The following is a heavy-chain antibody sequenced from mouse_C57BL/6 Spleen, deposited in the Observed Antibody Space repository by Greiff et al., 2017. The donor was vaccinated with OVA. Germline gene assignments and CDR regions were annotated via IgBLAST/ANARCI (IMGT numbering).Heavy chain of an antibody. J-gene: IGHJ2*01. CDR2: ISSGSSTI. Sequence: EVKLVESGGGLVKPGGSLKLSCAASGFTFSDYGMHWVRQAPEKGLEWVAYISSGSSTIYYADTVKGRFTIPRDNAKNTLFLQLTSLRSEDTAMYYCARGSNYYGSRGYFDYWGQGTTLTVSS. D-gene: IGHD1-1*01. CDR1: GFTFSDYG. CDR3: ARGSNYYGSRGYFDY. V-gene: IGHV5-17*01.